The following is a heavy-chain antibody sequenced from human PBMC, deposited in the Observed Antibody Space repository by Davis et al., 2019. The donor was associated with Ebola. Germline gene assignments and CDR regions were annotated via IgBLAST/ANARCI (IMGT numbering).Heavy chain of an antibody. D-gene: IGHD1-26*01. CDR2: ISAYNGNT. V-gene: IGHV1-18*01. Sequence: ASVQVSCKASSYTFTSYGISWVRQAPGQGLEWMGWISAYNGNTNYAQKLQGRVTMTTDTSRSTAYMELRSLRSDDTAVYNCAREAGATTRIYDSWGQGTLVTVSS. J-gene: IGHJ5*01. CDR3: AREAGATTRIYDS. CDR1: SYTFTSYG.